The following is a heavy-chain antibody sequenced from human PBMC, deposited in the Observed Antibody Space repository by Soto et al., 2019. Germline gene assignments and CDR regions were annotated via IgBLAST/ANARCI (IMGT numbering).Heavy chain of an antibody. CDR1: GFTFDDYA. J-gene: IGHJ4*02. CDR2: ISWNSGSI. D-gene: IGHD6-19*01. V-gene: IGHV3-9*01. Sequence: EVQLVESGGGLVQPGRSLRLSCAASGFTFDDYAMHWVRQAPGKGLEWVSGISWNSGSIGYADSVKGRFTISRDNAKNSLYLQMNSLRAADTALYYCASDTVAGLDYWGQGTLVTVSS. CDR3: ASDTVAGLDY.